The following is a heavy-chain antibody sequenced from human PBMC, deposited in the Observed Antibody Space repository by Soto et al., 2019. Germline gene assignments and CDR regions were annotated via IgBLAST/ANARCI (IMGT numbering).Heavy chain of an antibody. D-gene: IGHD1-26*01. CDR3: ASGPSPIVGDTRKFWLRFDY. J-gene: IGHJ4*02. Sequence: SVKVSCKASGGTFSSYAISWVRQAPGQGLEWMGGIIPIFGTATYAQKFQGRVTITADESTSTAYMELSSLRSEDTAVYYCASGPSPIVGDTRKFWLRFDYWGQGTLVTVSS. CDR2: IIPIFGTA. V-gene: IGHV1-69*13. CDR1: GGTFSSYA.